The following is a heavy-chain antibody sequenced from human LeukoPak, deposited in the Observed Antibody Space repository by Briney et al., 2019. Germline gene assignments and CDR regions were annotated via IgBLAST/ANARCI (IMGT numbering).Heavy chain of an antibody. J-gene: IGHJ6*02. V-gene: IGHV4-34*01. D-gene: IGHD5-18*01. Sequence: PSETLSLTCAVYGGTFSGYYWSWIRQPPGKGLEWIGEINHSGSTNYNPSLKSRVTISVDTSKNQFSLKLSSVTAADTAVYYCARGFAAMGSWTYYYYYGMDVWGQGTTVTVSS. CDR1: GGTFSGYY. CDR2: INHSGST. CDR3: ARGFAAMGSWTYYYYYGMDV.